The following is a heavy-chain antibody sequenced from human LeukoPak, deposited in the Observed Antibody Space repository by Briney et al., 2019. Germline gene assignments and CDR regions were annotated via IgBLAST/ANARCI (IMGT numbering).Heavy chain of an antibody. CDR3: ARDLGLRGVHFDG. J-gene: IGHJ4*02. D-gene: IGHD4-17*01. V-gene: IGHV4-59*12. CDR2: IYYTGST. CDR1: GGSISSYS. Sequence: SETLSLTCTVSGGSISSYSWSWIRQPPGQGLEWIGYIYYTGSTNYNPSLKSRVTMSVDTSKNQFSLKLSSVTAADTAVYYCARDLGLRGVHFDGWGQGTLVTVSS.